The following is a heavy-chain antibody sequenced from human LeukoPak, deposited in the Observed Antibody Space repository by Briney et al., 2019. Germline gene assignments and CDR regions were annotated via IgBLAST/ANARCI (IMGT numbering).Heavy chain of an antibody. D-gene: IGHD6-13*01. V-gene: IGHV4-61*01. CDR1: GGSVSSGSYY. CDR2: INHSGST. Sequence: SETLSLTCTVSGGSVSSGSYYWSWIRQPPGKGLEWIGEINHSGSTNYNPSLKSRVTISVDTSKNQFSLKLSSVTAADTAVYYCARGSGTYSSSWYLHAYNWFDPWGQGTLVTVSS. CDR3: ARGSGTYSSSWYLHAYNWFDP. J-gene: IGHJ5*02.